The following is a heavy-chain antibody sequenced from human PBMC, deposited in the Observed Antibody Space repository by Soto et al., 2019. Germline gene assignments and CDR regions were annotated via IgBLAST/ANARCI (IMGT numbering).Heavy chain of an antibody. D-gene: IGHD2-15*01. CDR1: GGSISSSSYY. CDR3: ARRFVVVVASMLTDAFDI. V-gene: IGHV4-39*01. CDR2: IYYSGST. Sequence: QLQLQESGPGLVKPSETLSLTCTVSGGSISSSSYYWGWIRQPPGKGLEWIGSIYYSGSTYYNPSLKSRVTISVDTSKNQFSLKLSSVTAADTAVYYCARRFVVVVASMLTDAFDIWGQGIMVTVSS. J-gene: IGHJ3*02.